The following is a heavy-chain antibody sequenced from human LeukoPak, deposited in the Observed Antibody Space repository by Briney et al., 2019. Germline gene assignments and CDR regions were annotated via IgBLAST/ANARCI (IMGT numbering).Heavy chain of an antibody. J-gene: IGHJ5*02. CDR2: ISGSGGST. V-gene: IGHV3-23*01. Sequence: GGSLRLSCAASGFTFSSYAMSWVRQAPGKGLEWVSAISGSGGSTYYADSVKGRFTISRDNSRNTLYLQMNSLRAEDTAVYYCARENGGGGSCLLCDWFDPWGQGTLVTVPS. D-gene: IGHD2-15*01. CDR3: ARENGGGGSCLLCDWFDP. CDR1: GFTFSSYA.